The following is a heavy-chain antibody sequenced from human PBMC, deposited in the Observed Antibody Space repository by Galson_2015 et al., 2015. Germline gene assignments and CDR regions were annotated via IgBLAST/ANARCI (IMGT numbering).Heavy chain of an antibody. CDR1: GGSISSSY. CDR3: AREADYYDSTHTGWFDP. Sequence: SETLSLTCTVSGGSISSSYWSWIRQPPGKGLEWIGYIYYSGSTNYNPSLKSRVTISVDASKNQFSLKLSSVTAADTAVYYCAREADYYDSTHTGWFDPWGQGTLVTVSS. J-gene: IGHJ5*02. V-gene: IGHV4-59*01. D-gene: IGHD3-22*01. CDR2: IYYSGST.